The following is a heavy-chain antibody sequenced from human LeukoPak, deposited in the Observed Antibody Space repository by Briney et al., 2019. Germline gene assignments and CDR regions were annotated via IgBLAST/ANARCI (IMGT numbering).Heavy chain of an antibody. CDR1: GGTFSSYA. CDR3: ASDLPLPTSASAFYYMDV. J-gene: IGHJ6*03. Sequence: GASVKVSCKASGGTFSSYAISWVRQAPGQGLEWMGGIIPIFGTANYAQKFQGRVTITADESTSTAYMELSSLRSEDTAVYYCASDLPLPTSASAFYYMDVWGKGTTVTVSS. CDR2: IIPIFGTA. V-gene: IGHV1-69*13.